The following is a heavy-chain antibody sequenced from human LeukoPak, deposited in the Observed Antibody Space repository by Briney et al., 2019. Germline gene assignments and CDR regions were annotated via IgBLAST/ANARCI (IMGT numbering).Heavy chain of an antibody. CDR1: GGSISSSNW. Sequence: SETLSLTCAVSGGSISSSNWWSWVRPPPGKGLEWIGEIYHSGSTNYNPSLKSRVTISVDKSKNQFSLKLSSVTAADTAVYYCCRSPPPNLYYYYYMDVWGKGTTVTVSS. J-gene: IGHJ6*03. CDR2: IYHSGST. V-gene: IGHV4-4*02. CDR3: CRSPPPNLYYYYYMDV. D-gene: IGHD2-15*01.